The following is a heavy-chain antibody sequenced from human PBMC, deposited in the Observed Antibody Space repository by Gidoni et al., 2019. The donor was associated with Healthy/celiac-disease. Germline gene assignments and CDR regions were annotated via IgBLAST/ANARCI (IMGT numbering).Heavy chain of an antibody. D-gene: IGHD1-26*01. J-gene: IGHJ4*02. CDR2: INHSGST. CDR3: ARGWAARAPALGYFDY. CDR1: GGSFSGYY. Sequence: QVQLQQWGAGLLKPSETLSRICAVYGGSFSGYYWSWIRQPPGKGLEWIGEINHSGSTNYNPSLKSRVTISVDTSKNQFSLKLSSVTAADTAVYYCARGWAARAPALGYFDYWGQGTLVTVSS. V-gene: IGHV4-34*01.